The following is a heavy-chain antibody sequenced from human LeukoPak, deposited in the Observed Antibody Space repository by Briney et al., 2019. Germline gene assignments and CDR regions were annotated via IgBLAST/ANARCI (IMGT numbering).Heavy chain of an antibody. Sequence: PGGSLRLSCAASGFTFSNAWMSWVRQAPGKGLEWVGRIKSKTDGGTTDYAAPVKGRFTISRDDSKNTLYLQMNSLKTEDTAVYYCTTAYYDSTPFDYWGQGTLVTVSS. CDR3: TTAYYDSTPFDY. J-gene: IGHJ4*02. CDR2: IKSKTDGGTT. D-gene: IGHD3-22*01. CDR1: GFTFSNAW. V-gene: IGHV3-15*01.